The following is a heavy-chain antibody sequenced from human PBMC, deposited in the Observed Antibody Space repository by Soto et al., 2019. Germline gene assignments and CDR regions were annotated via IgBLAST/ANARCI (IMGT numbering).Heavy chain of an antibody. CDR1: GFTFISHA. Sequence: EVQLLESGGGLVQPEGSLRLSCAASGFTFISHAMSWARQAPGKGLEWVSAISGSGDRTYYADSVKGRFTISRDNYKNTVYLQMDSLRPDDTAVYYCASRFGELLLVFDFWGQGTLVSVSS. V-gene: IGHV3-23*01. CDR3: ASRFGELLLVFDF. D-gene: IGHD3-10*01. J-gene: IGHJ4*02. CDR2: ISGSGDRT.